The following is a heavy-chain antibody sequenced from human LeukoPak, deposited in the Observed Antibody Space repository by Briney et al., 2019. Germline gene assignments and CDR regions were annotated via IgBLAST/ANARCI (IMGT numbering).Heavy chain of an antibody. CDR2: IIPILGIA. Sequence: GASVKVSCKASGGTFSSYAISWVRQAPGQGLEWMGRIIPILGIANYAQKFQGRVTITADKSTSTAYMELSSLRSEDTAVYYCARTDYYDSSGVDYWGQGTLVTVSS. CDR3: ARTDYYDSSGVDY. J-gene: IGHJ4*02. D-gene: IGHD3-22*01. V-gene: IGHV1-69*04. CDR1: GGTFSSYA.